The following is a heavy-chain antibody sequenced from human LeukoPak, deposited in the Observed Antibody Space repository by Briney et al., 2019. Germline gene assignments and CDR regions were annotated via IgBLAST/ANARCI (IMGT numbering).Heavy chain of an antibody. V-gene: IGHV2-5*02. Sequence: SGPTLVNPTQTLTLTCTFSGFSLSTSGLGVGWIRQPPGKALEWLALIYWDDDKRYRPSLKSRLTITKDTSKNQVVLRMTNMEPVDTATYYCAHDLGYDSSGYRRAFDYWGQGTLVTVSS. D-gene: IGHD3-22*01. J-gene: IGHJ4*02. CDR1: GFSLSTSGLG. CDR2: IYWDDDK. CDR3: AHDLGYDSSGYRRAFDY.